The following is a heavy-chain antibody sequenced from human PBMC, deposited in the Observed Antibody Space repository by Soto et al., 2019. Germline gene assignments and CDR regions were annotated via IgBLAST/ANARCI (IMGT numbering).Heavy chain of an antibody. CDR1: GYTLTELS. J-gene: IGHJ4*02. V-gene: IGHV1-24*01. Sequence: ASVKVSCKVSGYTLTELSMHWVRQAPGKGLEWMGGFDPEDGETIYAQKFQGRVTMTEDTSTDTAYMELSSLRSEDTAVYYCATEAYYYDSSGYYDFDYWGQGTLVTVSS. D-gene: IGHD3-22*01. CDR3: ATEAYYYDSSGYYDFDY. CDR2: FDPEDGET.